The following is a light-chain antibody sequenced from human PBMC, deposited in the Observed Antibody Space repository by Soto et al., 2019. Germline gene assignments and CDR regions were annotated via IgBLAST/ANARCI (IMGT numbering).Light chain of an antibody. CDR2: AAS. CDR3: QQSYSTPRYT. J-gene: IGKJ2*01. V-gene: IGKV1-39*01. CDR1: QSISSY. Sequence: DIQMTQSPASLSSSVGDRVTVTCRASQSISSYLNWYQQKPGKAPKLLIYAASSLQGGVQSRFSGSGSGTDFTLTISGLQPEDFAKSYCQQSYSTPRYTCGQRTELEIK.